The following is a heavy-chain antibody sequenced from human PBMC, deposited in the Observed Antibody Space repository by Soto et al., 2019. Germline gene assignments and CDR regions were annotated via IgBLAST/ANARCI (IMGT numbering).Heavy chain of an antibody. Sequence: SETLSLPCTVSGGSVSIGSHSWSWIRQPPGKGLEWIAYIYHSGSTNYHPSLKSRVTISVDLSKNQFSLRLDSVTAADTAVYYRARDRSDDLNSYDDSDSRGQSTMVPVS. J-gene: IGHJ3*02. D-gene: IGHD1-1*01. CDR2: IYHSGST. V-gene: IGHV4-61*01. CDR3: ARDRSDDLNSYDDSDS. CDR1: GGSVSIGSHS.